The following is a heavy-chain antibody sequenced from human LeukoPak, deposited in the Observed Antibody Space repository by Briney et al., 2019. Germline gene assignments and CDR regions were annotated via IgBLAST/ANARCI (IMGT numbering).Heavy chain of an antibody. V-gene: IGHV4-39*01. D-gene: IGHD6-19*01. CDR1: GGSISSGSYF. Sequence: NASETLSLTCTVSGGSISSGSYFWGWIRQPRGEGLEWIGSIYYSGTTYYNPSLKSRVTISVDTSKNQFSLRLNSVTAADTSIYYCARIPTNAVPSAHNGFDIWGQGTMLTVSS. CDR3: ARIPTNAVPSAHNGFDI. CDR2: IYYSGTT. J-gene: IGHJ3*02.